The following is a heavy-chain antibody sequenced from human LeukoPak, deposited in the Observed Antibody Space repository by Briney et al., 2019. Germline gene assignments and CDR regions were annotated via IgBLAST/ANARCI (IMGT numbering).Heavy chain of an antibody. J-gene: IGHJ4*02. CDR2: IYYSGST. CDR3: ASGSGSYYGFWLDY. D-gene: IGHD1-26*01. CDR1: GGSISIYY. Sequence: SETLSLTCTVSGGSISIYYWSWIRQPPGKGLEWIGYIYYSGSTNYNPSLKSRVTISVDTSKNQFSLKLSSVTAADTAVYYCASGSGSYYGFWLDYWGQGTLVTVSS. V-gene: IGHV4-59*01.